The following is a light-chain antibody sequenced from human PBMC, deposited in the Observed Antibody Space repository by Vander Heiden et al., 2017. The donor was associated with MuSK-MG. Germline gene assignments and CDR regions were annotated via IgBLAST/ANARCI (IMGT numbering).Light chain of an antibody. CDR1: KLGDKY. CDR2: QDS. CDR3: QAWVSSTVV. Sequence: SYELTQPPSVSVSPGQTASITCSGDKLGDKYACWYQKKPGQSPVLVIYQDSKGPSGIPERFSGSNSGNTATLTISGTQAVDEADYYCQAWVSSTVVFGGGTKLTVL. J-gene: IGLJ2*01. V-gene: IGLV3-1*01.